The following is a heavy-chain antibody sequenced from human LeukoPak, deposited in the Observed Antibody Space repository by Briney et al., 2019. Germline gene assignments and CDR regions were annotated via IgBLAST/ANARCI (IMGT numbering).Heavy chain of an antibody. V-gene: IGHV3-30-3*01. CDR2: ISYDGSNK. CDR3: ARGRDGGSGVYYYGMDV. J-gene: IGHJ6*02. Sequence: PGGSLRLSCAASGFTFSSYAMHWVRQAPGKGLEWVAVISYDGSNKYYADSVKGRFTISRDNSKNTLYLQMNSLRAEDTAVYYCARGRDGGSGVYYYGMDVWGQGTTVTVSS. D-gene: IGHD2-15*01. CDR1: GFTFSSYA.